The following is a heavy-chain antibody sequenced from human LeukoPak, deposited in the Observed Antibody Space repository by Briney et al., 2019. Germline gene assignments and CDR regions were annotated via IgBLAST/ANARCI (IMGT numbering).Heavy chain of an antibody. V-gene: IGHV3-66*04. J-gene: IGHJ4*02. CDR1: GFTISGNY. D-gene: IGHD3-22*01. Sequence: GGSLRLSCAASGFTISGNYMTWVRQAPGKGLEWVSVTWSGGNTYYVDSVKGRFTISSDSSKNTLYLQMNSLRPEDTAVYYCARPFYESRPLWGQGTLVTVSS. CDR2: TWSGGNT. CDR3: ARPFYESRPL.